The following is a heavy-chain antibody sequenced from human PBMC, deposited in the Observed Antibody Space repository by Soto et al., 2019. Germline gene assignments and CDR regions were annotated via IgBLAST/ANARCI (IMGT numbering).Heavy chain of an antibody. J-gene: IGHJ4*02. CDR3: ARSKSNGLFDY. Sequence: PSQTLSLTCAISGDSVSNIDAVWNWIRQSPSRGLEWLGRTYYRSRWHNEYALSVKSRMTINPDTSRNQFSLQLSSVTPEDTAVYYCARSKSNGLFDYWGQGTLVTVSS. CDR1: GDSVSNIDAV. V-gene: IGHV6-1*01. CDR2: TYYRSRWHN. D-gene: IGHD2-8*01.